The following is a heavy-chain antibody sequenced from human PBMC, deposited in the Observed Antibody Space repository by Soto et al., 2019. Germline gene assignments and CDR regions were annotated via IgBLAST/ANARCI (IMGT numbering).Heavy chain of an antibody. CDR3: ARDAGGIAAAGTPTDY. D-gene: IGHD6-13*01. CDR2: ISYDGSNK. J-gene: IGHJ4*02. Sequence: GGSLRLSCAASGFTFSSYAMHWVRQAPGKGLEWVAVISYDGSNKYYADSVKGRFTISRDNSKNTLYLQMNSLRAEDTAVYYCARDAGGIAAAGTPTDYWGQGTLVTVSS. CDR1: GFTFSSYA. V-gene: IGHV3-30-3*01.